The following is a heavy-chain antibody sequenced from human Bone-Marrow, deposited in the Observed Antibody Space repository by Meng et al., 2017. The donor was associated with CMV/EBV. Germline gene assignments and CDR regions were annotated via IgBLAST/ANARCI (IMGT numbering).Heavy chain of an antibody. CDR2: IYPGDSDT. D-gene: IGHD3-22*01. CDR1: GYSFTSYW. V-gene: IGHV5-51*01. Sequence: KVSCKGSGYSFTSYWIGWVRQMPGKGLEWMGIIYPGDSDTRYSPSFQGQVTISAGKSISTAYLQWSSLKASDTAMYYCARSNYYDSSGYSYYYYGMDVWGQGTTVTVSS. J-gene: IGHJ6*02. CDR3: ARSNYYDSSGYSYYYYGMDV.